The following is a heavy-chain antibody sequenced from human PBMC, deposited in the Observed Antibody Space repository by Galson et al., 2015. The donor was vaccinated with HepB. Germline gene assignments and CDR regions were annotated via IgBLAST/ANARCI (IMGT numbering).Heavy chain of an antibody. CDR3: ARDSQELRWLQFRLDAFDI. CDR1: GFTFSSYG. J-gene: IGHJ3*02. D-gene: IGHD5-24*01. V-gene: IGHV3-33*01. Sequence: LRLSCAASGFTFSSYGMHWVRQAPGKGLEWVAVIWYDGSNKYYADSVKGRFTISRDNSKNTLYLQMNSLRAEDTAVYYCARDSQELRWLQFRLDAFDIWGQGTMVTVSS. CDR2: IWYDGSNK.